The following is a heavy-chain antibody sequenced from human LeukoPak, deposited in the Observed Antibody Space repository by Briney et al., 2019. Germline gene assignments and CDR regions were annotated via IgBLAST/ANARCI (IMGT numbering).Heavy chain of an antibody. D-gene: IGHD3-22*01. V-gene: IGHV1-69*13. J-gene: IGHJ4*02. CDR2: IIPIFGTA. CDR3: ARDLYYYDSSGYYMDY. Sequence: SVKVSCKASGGTFSSYAISWVRQAPGQGLEWMGGIIPIFGTANYAQKFQGRVTITADESTSTAYMELSSLRAEDTAVYYCARDLYYYDSSGYYMDYWGQGTLVTVSS. CDR1: GGTFSSYA.